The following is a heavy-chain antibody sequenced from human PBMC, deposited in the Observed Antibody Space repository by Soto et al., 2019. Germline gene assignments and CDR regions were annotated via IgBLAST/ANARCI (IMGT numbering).Heavy chain of an antibody. CDR1: NGSINGYY. Sequence: PWETLSLTCTVSNGSINGYYWSWIRQPPGKGLEWIAYIYSSGNTNCNPSLKSRVSISVDASNNQFSLKVRSVTAADTAVYYCARVAPNCGGDCYDWWGQGTLVTVSS. J-gene: IGHJ4*02. V-gene: IGHV4-59*01. CDR2: IYSSGNT. D-gene: IGHD2-21*02. CDR3: ARVAPNCGGDCYDW.